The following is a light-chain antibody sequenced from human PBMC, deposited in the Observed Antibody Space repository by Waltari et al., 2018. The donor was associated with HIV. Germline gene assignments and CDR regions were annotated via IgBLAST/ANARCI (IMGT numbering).Light chain of an antibody. J-gene: IGKJ1*01. Sequence: DIQLTQAPSTLSASVGDSVTITSRASQSIDTPFAWYQQQPGKAPNLLSSKESSLNSGVPSRFSGRGSGTDFTLTICSLQSDDFATDCCQNYNAYATFGQGTKVEIK. CDR2: KES. CDR1: QSIDTP. CDR3: QNYNAYAT. V-gene: IGKV1-5*03.